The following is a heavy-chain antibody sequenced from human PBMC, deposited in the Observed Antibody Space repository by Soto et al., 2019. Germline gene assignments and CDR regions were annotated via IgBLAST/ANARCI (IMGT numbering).Heavy chain of an antibody. D-gene: IGHD2-2*01. V-gene: IGHV5-51*01. Sequence: GESLKISCKGSGYSFASYWIVWVRQMPGKGLEWMGTIYPGDSDTRYSPSFQGQVTISADKSISTAYLQWNSLKASDTAMYFCARNKGYCSSTSCYGMDVWGQGATVTVSS. CDR3: ARNKGYCSSTSCYGMDV. J-gene: IGHJ6*02. CDR2: IYPGDSDT. CDR1: GYSFASYW.